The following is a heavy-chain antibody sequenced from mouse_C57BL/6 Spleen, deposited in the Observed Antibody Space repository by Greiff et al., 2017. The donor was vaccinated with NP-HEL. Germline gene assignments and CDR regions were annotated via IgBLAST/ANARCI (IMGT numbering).Heavy chain of an antibody. J-gene: IGHJ4*01. D-gene: IGHD1-1*01. CDR3: ARDHITTVVPYAMDY. V-gene: IGHV1-64*01. CDR1: GYTFTSYW. Sequence: QVQLQQPGAELVKTGAAVKLSCKASGYTFTSYWMHWVKQRPGQGLEWIGMIHPNSGSTNYNEKFKSKATLTVDKSSSTAYMQLSSLTSEDSAVYYCARDHITTVVPYAMDYWGQGTSVTVSS. CDR2: IHPNSGST.